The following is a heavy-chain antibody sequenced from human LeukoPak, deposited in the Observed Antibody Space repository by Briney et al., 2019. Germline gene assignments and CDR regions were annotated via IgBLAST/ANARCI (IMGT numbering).Heavy chain of an antibody. CDR3: ARETIAVAASATDY. CDR2: INPNSGAT. V-gene: IGHV1-2*02. J-gene: IGHJ4*02. CDR1: GYTLTDYY. Sequence: ASVKVSCKASGYTLTDYYLHWVRQAPGHGLKWMGWINPNSGATHYAQSFQARVTMTRDTSTSTVYMELSSLRSEDTAVYYCARETIAVAASATDYWGQGTLVTVSS. D-gene: IGHD6-19*01.